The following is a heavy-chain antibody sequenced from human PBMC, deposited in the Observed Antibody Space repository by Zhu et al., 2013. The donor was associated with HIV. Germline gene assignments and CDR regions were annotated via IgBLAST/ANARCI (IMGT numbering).Heavy chain of an antibody. V-gene: IGHV1-69*06. CDR3: ASGGYRQLPWSDTFDI. J-gene: IGHJ3*02. Sequence: QVQLVQSGAEVKRPGSSVKVSCKASGGTFSSYAVNWVRQAPGQGLEWMGGIIPIYGTPNYDQNFQGRVTIIADKSMTTVYMEVSSLRSEDTAVYYCASGGYRQLPWSDTFDIWGQGTMVTVSS. CDR1: GGTFSSYA. D-gene: IGHD3-10*01. CDR2: IIPIYGTP.